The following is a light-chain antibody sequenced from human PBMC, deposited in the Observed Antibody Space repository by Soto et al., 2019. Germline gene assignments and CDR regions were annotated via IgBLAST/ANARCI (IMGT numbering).Light chain of an antibody. CDR3: TSYTSRSTLVV. V-gene: IGLV2-14*01. J-gene: IGLJ2*01. CDR1: SSDVGGYNY. Sequence: QSVLTQPASVSGSPGQSITISCTGTSSDVGGYNYVSWYQQHPGKAPKLMISEVSNRPSGVSNRFSGSKSGNTASLTISGLQAEDEADYYCTSYTSRSTLVVFGGGTKLTVL. CDR2: EVS.